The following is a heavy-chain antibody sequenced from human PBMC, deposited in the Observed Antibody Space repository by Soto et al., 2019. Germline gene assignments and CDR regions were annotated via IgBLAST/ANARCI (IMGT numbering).Heavy chain of an antibody. CDR1: GGSISSGGYS. Sequence: PSETLSLTGAGSGGSISSGGYSWSWTRQPPGKGLEWIGYIYHSGSTYYNPSLKSRVTISVDRSKNQFSLKLSSVTAADTAVYYCARVPDRWGQGTLVTVSS. V-gene: IGHV4-30-2*01. CDR2: IYHSGST. D-gene: IGHD2-2*01. J-gene: IGHJ5*02. CDR3: ARVPDR.